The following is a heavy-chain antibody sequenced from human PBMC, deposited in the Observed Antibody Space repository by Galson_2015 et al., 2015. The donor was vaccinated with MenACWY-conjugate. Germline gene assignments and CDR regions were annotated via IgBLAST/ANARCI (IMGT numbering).Heavy chain of an antibody. CDR1: GFDFSSNR. D-gene: IGHD6-19*01. J-gene: IGHJ5*02. CDR3: AERQWLVT. Sequence: SLRLSCAASGFDFSSNRMTWVRQAPGKGLEWISYISNGGRRIYYADSVKGRFTISRDNAKNALYLQMNSLRAEDTAVYYCAERQWLVTWGQGTLATVSS. V-gene: IGHV3-48*01. CDR2: ISNGGRRI.